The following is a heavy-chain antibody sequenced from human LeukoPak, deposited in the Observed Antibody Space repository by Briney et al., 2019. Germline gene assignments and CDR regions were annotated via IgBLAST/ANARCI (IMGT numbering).Heavy chain of an antibody. CDR2: LYSGGNT. CDR3: ATEGFRGVLFHI. V-gene: IGHV3-66*01. Sequence: PGGSLRLSCAASGFTVSSNYMSWVRQAPGKGLEWVSVLYSGGNTYYADSVQGRFTIPRDNSRNTLYLQMNSLRVEDTAVYYCATEGFRGVLFHIWGQGTVVTVSS. CDR1: GFTVSSNY. D-gene: IGHD3-10*01. J-gene: IGHJ3*02.